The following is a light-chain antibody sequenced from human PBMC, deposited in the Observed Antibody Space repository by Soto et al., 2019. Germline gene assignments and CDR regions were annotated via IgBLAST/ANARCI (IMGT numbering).Light chain of an antibody. V-gene: IGLV2-8*01. CDR3: SSYAGSNNVV. CDR2: EVS. CDR1: SSDVGGYNY. J-gene: IGLJ3*02. Sequence: QSALTQPPSASGSPGQSVTLSCTGTSSDVGGYNYVSWYQQHPGTAPKLMIYEVSKRPSGVPDRFSGSKSGNTASLTVSGLQAEDEADYYCSSYAGSNNVVFGGGTKVTVL.